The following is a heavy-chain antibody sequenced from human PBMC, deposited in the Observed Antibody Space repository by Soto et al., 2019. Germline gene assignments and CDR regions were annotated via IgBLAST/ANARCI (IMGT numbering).Heavy chain of an antibody. CDR3: AGHLSYDFWSGSQLDYGMDV. CDR1: GYTFTSYG. CDR2: ISAYNGNT. V-gene: IGHV1-18*01. J-gene: IGHJ6*02. D-gene: IGHD3-3*01. Sequence: ASVKVSCKASGYTFTSYGISWVRQAPGQGLEWMGWISAYNGNTNYAQKLQGRVTMTTDTSTSTAYMELRSLRSDDTAVYYCAGHLSYDFWSGSQLDYGMDVWGQGTTVTVSS.